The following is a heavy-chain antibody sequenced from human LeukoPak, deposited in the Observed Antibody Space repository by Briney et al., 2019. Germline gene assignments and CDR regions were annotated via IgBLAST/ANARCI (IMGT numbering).Heavy chain of an antibody. Sequence: PGGSLRLSCSASGLTFGDHAMSWVRQAPGKGLEWVGFIRSKGYGGTTEYAASVEGRFSLSRDDSKSFVYLQMSSLKTEDTAVYYCTRVRSGNDFDYWGQGTLVTVSS. D-gene: IGHD3-10*01. CDR1: GLTFGDHA. CDR3: TRVRSGNDFDY. CDR2: IRSKGYGGTT. J-gene: IGHJ4*02. V-gene: IGHV3-49*04.